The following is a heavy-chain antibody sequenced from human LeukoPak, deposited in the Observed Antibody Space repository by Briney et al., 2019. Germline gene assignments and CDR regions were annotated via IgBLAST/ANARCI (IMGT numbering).Heavy chain of an antibody. CDR1: GGSISSGGYY. J-gene: IGHJ6*02. CDR3: ARAAVVPADDDIYYYYYGMDV. D-gene: IGHD2-2*01. V-gene: IGHV4-31*03. Sequence: PSETLSLTCTVSGGSISSGGYYWSWIRQHPGKGLEWIGYIYYSGSTYYNPSLKSRVTISVDTSKNQFSLKLSSVTAADTAVYYCARAAVVPADDDIYYYYYGMDVWGQGTTVTASS. CDR2: IYYSGST.